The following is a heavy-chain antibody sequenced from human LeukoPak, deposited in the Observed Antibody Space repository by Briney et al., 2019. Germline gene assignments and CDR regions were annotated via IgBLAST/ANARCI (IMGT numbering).Heavy chain of an antibody. D-gene: IGHD5-12*01. CDR1: GFTFSSYS. Sequence: GGSLRLSCAASGFTFSSYSMNWVRQAPGKGLEWVSSISSSSSYIYYADSVKGRLTISRANAKNSQYLQMNSLRAPDTAVDYCVLDIVASGDFWGQGTLVTVSS. CDR3: VLDIVASGDF. J-gene: IGHJ4*02. CDR2: ISSSSSYI. V-gene: IGHV3-21*01.